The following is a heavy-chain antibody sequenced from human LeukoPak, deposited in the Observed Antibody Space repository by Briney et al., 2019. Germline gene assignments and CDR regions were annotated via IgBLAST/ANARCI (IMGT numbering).Heavy chain of an antibody. D-gene: IGHD3-22*01. CDR3: ARDGGTKGGYYFYFDY. CDR2: ISSNGGST. CDR1: GFTFSSYA. Sequence: GGSLRLSCAASGFTFSSYAMHWVRQAPGKGLEYVSAISSNGGSTYYANSVKGRFTISRDNSKNTLHLQMGSLRAEDMAVYYCARDGGTKGGYYFYFDYWGQGTLVTVSS. V-gene: IGHV3-64*01. J-gene: IGHJ4*02.